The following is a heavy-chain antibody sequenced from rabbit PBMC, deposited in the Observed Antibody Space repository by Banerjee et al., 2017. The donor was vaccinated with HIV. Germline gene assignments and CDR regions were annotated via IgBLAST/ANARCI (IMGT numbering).Heavy chain of an antibody. CDR2: IYAASSGST. J-gene: IGHJ4*01. CDR3: ARDHSDYGGFELNL. Sequence: QQQLEESGGGLVKPEGSLTLTCTASGFSFSSRHYMCWVRQAPGKGLEWIACIYAASSGSTYYASWAKGRFTISKTSSTTVTLQMTSLTAADTATYFCARDHSDYGGFELNLWGQGTLVTVS. D-gene: IGHD2-1*01. V-gene: IGHV1S45*01. CDR1: GFSFSSRHY.